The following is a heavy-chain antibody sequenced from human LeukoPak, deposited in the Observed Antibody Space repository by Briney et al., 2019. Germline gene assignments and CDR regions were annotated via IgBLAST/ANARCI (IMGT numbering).Heavy chain of an antibody. CDR2: ISYDGSNK. V-gene: IGHV3-30-3*01. CDR1: GFTFYTYA. J-gene: IGHJ4*02. Sequence: GGSLRLSRAASGFTFYTYAIHGVRQAPGKGLEWVAVISYDGSNKYYADSVKGRFSISRDNSKNTLYLQMNSLRAEDTAVYYCAREQIAGKVDYWGQGTLVTVSS. D-gene: IGHD6-13*01. CDR3: AREQIAGKVDY.